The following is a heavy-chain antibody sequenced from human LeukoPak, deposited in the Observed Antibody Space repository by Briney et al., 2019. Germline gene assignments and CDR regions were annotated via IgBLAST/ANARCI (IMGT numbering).Heavy chain of an antibody. CDR3: AKDPGGGITMIVVDPDY. J-gene: IGHJ4*02. V-gene: IGHV3-23*01. D-gene: IGHD3-22*01. CDR1: GFTFSRSW. CDR2: ISGSGGST. Sequence: GGSLRLSCAGSGFTFSRSWMSWVRQAPGKGLEWVSAISGSGGSTYYAGSVKGRFTISRDNSKNTLYLQMNSLRAEDTAVYYCAKDPGGGITMIVVDPDYWGQGTLVTVSS.